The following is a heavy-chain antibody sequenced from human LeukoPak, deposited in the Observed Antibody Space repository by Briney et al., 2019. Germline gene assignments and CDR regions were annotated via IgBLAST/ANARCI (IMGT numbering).Heavy chain of an antibody. CDR3: ARGRRDGYNLLYYYYGMDV. CDR2: IYYSGST. Sequence: PSETLSLTCTVSGGSISSYYWSWIRQPPGKGLEWIGYIYYSGSTNYNPSLKSRVTISVDTSKNQFSLKLSSVTAADTAVYYCARGRRDGYNLLYYYYGMDVWGQGTTVTVSS. J-gene: IGHJ6*02. D-gene: IGHD5-24*01. V-gene: IGHV4-59*01. CDR1: GGSISSYY.